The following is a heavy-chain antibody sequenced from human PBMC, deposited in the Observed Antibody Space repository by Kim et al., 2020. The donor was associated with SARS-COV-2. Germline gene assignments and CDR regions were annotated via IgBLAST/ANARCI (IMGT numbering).Heavy chain of an antibody. CDR3: VKSMGMIDHDY. CDR1: GFRFSGFA. Sequence: GGSLRLSCAASGFRFSGFAVTWGRQAPGKGLEWVSTITDSGGRTFYADSVKGRFTISRDNSKNTLYLQMNSLRAEDTAVYYCVKSMGMIDHDYWGQGSLV. J-gene: IGHJ4*02. CDR2: ITDSGGRT. D-gene: IGHD3-22*01. V-gene: IGHV3-23*01.